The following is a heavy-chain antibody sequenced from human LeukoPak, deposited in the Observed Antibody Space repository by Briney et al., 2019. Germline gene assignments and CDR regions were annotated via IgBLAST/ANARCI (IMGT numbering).Heavy chain of an antibody. V-gene: IGHV4-34*01. J-gene: IGHJ4*02. Sequence: SETLSLTCTVSGVSISSYSWSWIRQPPGKGLEWIGEINHSGSTNYNPSLKSRVTISVDTSKNQFSLKLSSVTAADTAVYYCARRQGYCSGGSCYSGRFDYWGQGTLVTVSS. D-gene: IGHD2-15*01. CDR3: ARRQGYCSGGSCYSGRFDY. CDR2: INHSGST. CDR1: GVSISSYS.